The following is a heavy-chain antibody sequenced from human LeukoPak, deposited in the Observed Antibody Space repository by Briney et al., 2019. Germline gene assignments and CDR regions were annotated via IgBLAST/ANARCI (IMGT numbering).Heavy chain of an antibody. CDR1: GYTFTGYY. CDR2: INPNSGGT. J-gene: IGHJ5*02. Sequence: ASVKASCKASGYTFTGYYMHWVRQAPGQGLEWMGWINPNSGGTNYAQKFRGRVTMTRDTSISTAYMELSRLRSDDTAVYYCASLWSMVTGTPGPNWFDPWGQGTLVTVSS. V-gene: IGHV1-2*02. D-gene: IGHD1-20*01. CDR3: ASLWSMVTGTPGPNWFDP.